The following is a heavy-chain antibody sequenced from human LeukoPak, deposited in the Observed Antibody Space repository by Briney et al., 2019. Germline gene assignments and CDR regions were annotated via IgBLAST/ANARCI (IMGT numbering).Heavy chain of an antibody. V-gene: IGHV1-69*13. CDR1: GGTFSSYA. D-gene: IGHD2-2*01. Sequence: GASVKVSCKASGGTFSSYAISWVRQAPGQGLEWMGGIIPVFGTAIYAQKFQGRVTITADESTSTAYMALSTLRSEDTAVYYCAXXXXXXVPPDISHHEALHIWGQGTMVTVSS. CDR3: AXXXXXXVPPDISHHEALHI. CDR2: IIPVFGTA. J-gene: IGHJ3*02.